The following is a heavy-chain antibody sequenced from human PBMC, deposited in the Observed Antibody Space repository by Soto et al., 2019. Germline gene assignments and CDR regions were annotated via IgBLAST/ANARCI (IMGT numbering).Heavy chain of an antibody. V-gene: IGHV4-30-2*03. J-gene: IGHJ4*02. Sequence: SETLSLTCAVSGGSISSGGYSWSWIRQPPGKGLEWIGYIYHSGSTYYNPSLKSRVTISVDTSKNQFSLKLSSVTAADTAVYYCARHTPAISISDHWGQGTLVTVPQ. CDR2: IYHSGST. CDR1: GGSISSGGYS. CDR3: ARHTPAISISDH. D-gene: IGHD2-15*01.